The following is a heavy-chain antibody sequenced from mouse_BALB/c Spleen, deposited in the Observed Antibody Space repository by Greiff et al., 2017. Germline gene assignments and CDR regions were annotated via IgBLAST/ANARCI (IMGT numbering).Heavy chain of an antibody. Sequence: VQLQQSGPGLVKPSQSLSLTCTVTGYSITSDYAWNWIRQFPGNKLEWMGYISYSGSTSYNPSLKSRISITRDTSKNQFFLQLNSVTTEDTATYYCARGFITTVFDYWGQGTTLTVSS. D-gene: IGHD1-1*01. J-gene: IGHJ2*01. CDR1: GYSITSDYA. CDR3: ARGFITTVFDY. V-gene: IGHV3-2*02. CDR2: ISYSGST.